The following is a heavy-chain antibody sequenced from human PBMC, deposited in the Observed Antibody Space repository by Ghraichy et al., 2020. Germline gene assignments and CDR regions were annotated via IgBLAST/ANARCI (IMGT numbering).Heavy chain of an antibody. CDR1: GGSISSYY. Sequence: SETLSLTCTVSGGSISSYYWSWIRQPPGKGLEWIGYIYYSGSTNYNPSLKSRVTISVDTSKNQFSLKLNSVTAGDTAVYYCALLNDHDWDFDLWGRGTLVTVSS. CDR3: ALLNDHDWDFDL. CDR2: IYYSGST. V-gene: IGHV4-59*08. D-gene: IGHD1-14*01. J-gene: IGHJ2*01.